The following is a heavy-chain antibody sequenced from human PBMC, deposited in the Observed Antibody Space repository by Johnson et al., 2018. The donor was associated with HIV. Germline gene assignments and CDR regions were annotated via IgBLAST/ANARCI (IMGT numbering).Heavy chain of an antibody. CDR3: AREGNYYDSSSHAFDI. CDR1: GRPFPENDMTFPEYG. D-gene: IGHD3-22*01. J-gene: IGHJ3*02. V-gene: IGHV3-30*03. CDR2: ISYDGTNK. Sequence: QVQLVESGGGVVRPGGSLRLSCVASGRPFPENDMTFPEYGMSWVRHAPGKGLEWVAVISYDGTNKYYVDSVKGRFTISRDNSKNTLYLQMNSLRAEDTAVYYCAREGNYYDSSSHAFDIWGQGTMVTVSS.